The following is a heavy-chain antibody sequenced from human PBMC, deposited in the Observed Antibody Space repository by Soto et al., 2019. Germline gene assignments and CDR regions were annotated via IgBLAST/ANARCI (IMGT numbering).Heavy chain of an antibody. Sequence: QVQLQESGPGLVKPSETLSLTCTVSGGSISSYYWSWIRQPPGKGLEWIGYIYYSGSTNYNPSLKLRVTISVDTSKNQFSLKLSSVTAADTAVYYCARVSAWSGYNFLYYFDYWGQGTLVTVSS. V-gene: IGHV4-59*01. J-gene: IGHJ4*02. CDR1: GGSISSYY. D-gene: IGHD5-12*01. CDR2: IYYSGST. CDR3: ARVSAWSGYNFLYYFDY.